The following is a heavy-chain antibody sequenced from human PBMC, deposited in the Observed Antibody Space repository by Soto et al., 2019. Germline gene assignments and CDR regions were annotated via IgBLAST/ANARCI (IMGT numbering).Heavy chain of an antibody. CDR3: AKGGSNYPFDY. D-gene: IGHD4-4*01. J-gene: IGHJ4*02. V-gene: IGHV3-23*01. Sequence: GGSLRLSCAASGFTFSSYAMSWVRQAPGKGLEWVSGISGSGGNTYHADSVKGRFTISRDNPKNTLYLQMNSLRAEDTAVYYCAKGGSNYPFDYWGQGTLVTVSS. CDR2: ISGSGGNT. CDR1: GFTFSSYA.